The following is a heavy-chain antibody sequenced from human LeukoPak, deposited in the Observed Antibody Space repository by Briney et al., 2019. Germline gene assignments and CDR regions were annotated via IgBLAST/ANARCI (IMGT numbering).Heavy chain of an antibody. Sequence: ASVKVSCKASGYSFTGYDINWARQATGQGLEWMGWMNPNNGNTGYAQRFQGRVTMTRDTATSTAYMELSSLKFEDTAVYYCARPTGRPSNYYSMDVWGKGTTVAVSS. CDR3: ARPTGRPSNYYSMDV. CDR2: MNPNNGNT. V-gene: IGHV1-8*01. J-gene: IGHJ6*03. D-gene: IGHD1-26*01. CDR1: GYSFTGYD.